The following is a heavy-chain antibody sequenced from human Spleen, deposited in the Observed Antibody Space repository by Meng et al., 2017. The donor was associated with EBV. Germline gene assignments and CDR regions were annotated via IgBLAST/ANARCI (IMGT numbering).Heavy chain of an antibody. CDR1: GGSITSNDW. Sequence: VQWRDPGPGLVKPSGTPSLTCAVSGGSITSNDWWSWVRQPPGKGLEWIGEIYHSGSTNYNPSLKSRVTISVDKSKNQFSLKLSSVTAADTAVYYCARGGSYDASGSYANWFDLWGQGTLVTVSS. V-gene: IGHV4-4*02. D-gene: IGHD3-10*01. J-gene: IGHJ5*02. CDR3: ARGGSYDASGSYANWFDL. CDR2: IYHSGST.